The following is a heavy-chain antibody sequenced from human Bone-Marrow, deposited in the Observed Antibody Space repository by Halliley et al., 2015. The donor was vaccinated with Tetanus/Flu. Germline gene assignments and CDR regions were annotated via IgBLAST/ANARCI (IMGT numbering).Heavy chain of an antibody. CDR2: IYYSGST. V-gene: IGHV4-31*03. CDR1: GDSISSGGYY. CDR3: AKGRTVSRDSGCGINV. D-gene: IGHD4-4*01. Sequence: TLSLTCTVSGDSISSGGYYWSWIRQHPGKGLEWIGSIYYSGSTSYNPSLKSRLTISVDTSENQFSLNLSSVTAADTAVYYCAKGRTVSRDSGCGINVWGHGTTVTVSS. J-gene: IGHJ6*02.